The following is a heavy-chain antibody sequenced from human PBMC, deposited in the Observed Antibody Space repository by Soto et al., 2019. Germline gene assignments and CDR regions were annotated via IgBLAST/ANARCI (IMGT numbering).Heavy chain of an antibody. CDR1: GYPFTNFY. Sequence: QVQVAQSGAEVKRPGASVKVSCWASGYPFTNFYIHWVRQAPGQGLEWMGIINPSGGSTAYAQKLLGRVTMTRDTSTSTVYMEVSSLRSEDTAVYYCARAEYYGSSGYHLDYWGQGTLVTVSS. D-gene: IGHD3-22*01. V-gene: IGHV1-46*01. J-gene: IGHJ4*02. CDR2: INPSGGST. CDR3: ARAEYYGSSGYHLDY.